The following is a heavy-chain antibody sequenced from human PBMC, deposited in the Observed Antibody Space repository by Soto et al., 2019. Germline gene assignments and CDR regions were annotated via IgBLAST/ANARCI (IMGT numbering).Heavy chain of an antibody. J-gene: IGHJ5*02. CDR2: INHSGST. D-gene: IGHD3-22*01. CDR1: GGSFSGYY. CDR3: AREGGYDSSGYYYGWFDP. Sequence: SETLSLTCAVYGGSFSGYYWSWIRQPPGKGLEWIGEINHSGSTNYNPSLKSRVTISVDTSKNQFSLKLSSVTAADTAVYYCAREGGYDSSGYYYGWFDPWGQGTLATVSS. V-gene: IGHV4-34*01.